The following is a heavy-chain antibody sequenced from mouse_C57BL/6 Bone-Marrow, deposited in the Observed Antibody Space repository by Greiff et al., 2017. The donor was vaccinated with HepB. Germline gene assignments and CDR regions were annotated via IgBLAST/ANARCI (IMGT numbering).Heavy chain of an antibody. CDR2: ISDGGSYT. CDR3: ARDSNEDY. V-gene: IGHV5-4*01. Sequence: EVQGVESGGGLVKPGGSLKLSCAASGFTFSSYAMSWVRQTPEKRLEWVATISDGGSYTYYPDNVKGRFPISRDNAKNNLYLQMSHLKSEDTAMYYCARDSNEDYWGQGTTLTVSS. CDR1: GFTFSSYA. D-gene: IGHD2-5*01. J-gene: IGHJ2*01.